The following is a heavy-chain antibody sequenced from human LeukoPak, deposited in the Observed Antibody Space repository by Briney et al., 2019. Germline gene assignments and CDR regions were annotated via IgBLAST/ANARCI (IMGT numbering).Heavy chain of an antibody. CDR3: AAVMGGSYPFDY. CDR2: IVVGSGNT. V-gene: IGHV1-58*02. D-gene: IGHD1-26*01. CDR1: GFTFTNSA. Sequence: ASVKVSCKASGFTFTNSAMQWVRPARGQRLEWIGWIVVGSGNTNYAQKFQERVTITGDMSTSTAYMELSRLRSEDTAVYCCAAVMGGSYPFDYWGQGTLVTVSS. J-gene: IGHJ4*02.